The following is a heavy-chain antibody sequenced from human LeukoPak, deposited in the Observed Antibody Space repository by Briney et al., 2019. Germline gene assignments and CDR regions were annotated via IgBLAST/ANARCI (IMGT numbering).Heavy chain of an antibody. CDR1: GFTFSSYW. V-gene: IGHV3-74*01. CDR3: ARDGDAPMTDFDY. J-gene: IGHJ4*02. D-gene: IGHD2-21*02. Sequence: GGSLRLSCAASGFTFSSYWMCWVRQDPGKGLAWVSCIKTDGSITAYAGSVKGRFTISRDNAKNTLYLQMNSLRGDDTAVYYCARDGDAPMTDFDYWGQGTLVTVSS. CDR2: IKTDGSIT.